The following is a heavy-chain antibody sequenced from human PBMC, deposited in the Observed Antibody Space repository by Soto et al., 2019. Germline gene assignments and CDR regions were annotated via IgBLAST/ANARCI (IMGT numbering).Heavy chain of an antibody. CDR1: GGTFSSYA. D-gene: IGHD4-17*01. CDR2: IIPIFGTA. CDR3: ARSPVKSVARTHNFDY. J-gene: IGHJ4*02. Sequence: QVQLVQSGAEVKKPGSSVKVSCKASGGTFSSYAISWVRQAPGQGLEWMGGIIPIFGTANYAQKFQGRVTITADEPTTXAYMELSSLRSEDTAVYYCARSPVKSVARTHNFDYWGQGTLVTVSS. V-gene: IGHV1-69*12.